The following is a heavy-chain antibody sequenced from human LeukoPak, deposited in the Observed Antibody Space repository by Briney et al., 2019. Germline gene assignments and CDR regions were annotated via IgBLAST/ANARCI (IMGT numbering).Heavy chain of an antibody. J-gene: IGHJ4*02. CDR1: GFTFNNYA. Sequence: PGGSLRLSCAASGFTFNNYAMYWVRQAPGKGLEWVSGIFGSGGSAHYADSVKGRFTIPRDNSKNTVYLQLDSLRVEDTAVYYCGKTTVGYSSGRYPGWPVDYWGQGTLVTVSS. V-gene: IGHV3-23*01. CDR3: GKTTVGYSSGRYPGWPVDY. CDR2: IFGSGGSA. D-gene: IGHD2-15*01.